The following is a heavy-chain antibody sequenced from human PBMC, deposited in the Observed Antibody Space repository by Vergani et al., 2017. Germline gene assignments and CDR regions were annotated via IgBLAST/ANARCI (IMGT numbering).Heavy chain of an antibody. CDR3: AREDICSSSSGCFDY. J-gene: IGHJ4*02. CDR2: IYSGGST. V-gene: IGHV3-66*02. D-gene: IGHD6-6*01. Sequence: EVQLVESGGGLVQPGGSLRLSCAASGFTVSSNYMSWVRQAPGKGLEWVSVIYSGGSTYYADSVKGRFTISRDTSKNTLYLQMNSLRAEDTAVYYCAREDICSSSSGCFDYWGQGTLVTVAS. CDR1: GFTVSSNY.